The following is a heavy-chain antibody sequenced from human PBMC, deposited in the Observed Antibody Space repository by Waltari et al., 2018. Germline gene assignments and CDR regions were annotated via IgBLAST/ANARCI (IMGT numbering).Heavy chain of an antibody. CDR3: AKDSYYGRDV. CDR2: IWYDGSNK. CDR1: GFTFSSYG. V-gene: IGHV3-30*18. J-gene: IGHJ6*02. Sequence: QVQLVESGGGVVQPGRSLRLSCAASGFTFSSYGMHWVRQAPGKGLEWVAVIWYDGSNKYYADSVKGRFTISRDKSKNTRYLQMNSLRAEDTAMYYCAKDSYYGRDVWGQGTTVTVSS.